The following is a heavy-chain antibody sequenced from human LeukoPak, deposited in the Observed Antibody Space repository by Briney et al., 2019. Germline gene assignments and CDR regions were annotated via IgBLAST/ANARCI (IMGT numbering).Heavy chain of an antibody. D-gene: IGHD3-10*01. J-gene: IGHJ5*02. CDR3: AKSITMVRGVIRSVGFDP. Sequence: ASVKVSCKASGYTFTSYDINWVRQATGQGLEWMGWMNPNSGNTGYEQKFQGRVTMTRNTSISTAYMELSGLRSEDTAVYYCAKSITMVRGVIRSVGFDPWGQGTLVTVSS. CDR2: MNPNSGNT. CDR1: GYTFTSYD. V-gene: IGHV1-8*01.